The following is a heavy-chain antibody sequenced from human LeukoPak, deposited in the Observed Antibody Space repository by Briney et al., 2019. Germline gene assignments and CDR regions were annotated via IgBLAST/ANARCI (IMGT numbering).Heavy chain of an antibody. CDR1: AFSFSAYS. CDR2: ISSSSRTT. Sequence: GGSLRLSCAASAFSFSAYSMNWVRQAPGKGLEWVSYISSSSRTTYYADSVKGRFTISRDNAKNSLYLQMNSLRAEDTAVYYCARDREGYCSGGSCGGYYFDYWGQGALVTVSS. J-gene: IGHJ4*02. V-gene: IGHV3-48*04. D-gene: IGHD2-15*01. CDR3: ARDREGYCSGGSCGGYYFDY.